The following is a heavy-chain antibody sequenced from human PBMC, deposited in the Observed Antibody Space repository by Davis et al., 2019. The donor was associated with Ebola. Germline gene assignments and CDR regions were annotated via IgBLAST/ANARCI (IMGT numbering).Heavy chain of an antibody. Sequence: SVKVSCKASGGTFSSYAISWVRQAPGQGLEWMGGIIPIFGTANYAQKFQGRVTITADKSTSTAYMELSSLRSEDTAVYYCAREDTMVQGSTFSYGMDVWGQGTTVTVSS. CDR2: IIPIFGTA. D-gene: IGHD3-10*01. V-gene: IGHV1-69*06. CDR1: GGTFSSYA. CDR3: AREDTMVQGSTFSYGMDV. J-gene: IGHJ6*02.